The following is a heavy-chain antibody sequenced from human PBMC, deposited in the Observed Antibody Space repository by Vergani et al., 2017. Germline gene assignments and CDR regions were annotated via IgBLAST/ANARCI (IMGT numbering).Heavy chain of an antibody. CDR3: ARRALYDFWSGYYRWFDP. J-gene: IGHJ5*02. CDR1: GGSFSGYY. V-gene: IGHV4-34*01. D-gene: IGHD3-3*01. CDR2: INHSGST. Sequence: QVQLQQWGAGLLKPSETLSLTCAVYGGSFSGYYWSWIRQPPGKGLEWIGEINHSGSTNYNPSLKSRVTISVDTSKNQFSLKLSSVTAAATAVYYCARRALYDFWSGYYRWFDPWGQGTLVTVSS.